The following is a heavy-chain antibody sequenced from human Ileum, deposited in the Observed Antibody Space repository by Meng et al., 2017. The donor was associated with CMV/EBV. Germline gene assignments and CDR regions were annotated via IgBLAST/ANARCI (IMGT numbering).Heavy chain of an antibody. CDR1: GGSISSGTYY. Sequence: QVRAQVSVPGRGTPSETRSLTCTVTGGSISSGTYYWAWIRQSPGKGLEWIGSIYYSGSTYDNPLLKSRVTISVDTSKNQFSLKLSSVTAADTAMYYCALRGSAAGTFQHWGQGTLVTVSS. J-gene: IGHJ1*01. CDR2: IYYSGST. CDR3: ALRGSAAGTFQH. D-gene: IGHD6-13*01. V-gene: IGHV4-39*07.